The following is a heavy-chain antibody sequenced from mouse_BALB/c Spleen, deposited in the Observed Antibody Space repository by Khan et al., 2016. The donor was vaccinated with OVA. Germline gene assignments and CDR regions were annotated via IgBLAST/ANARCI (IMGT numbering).Heavy chain of an antibody. J-gene: IGHJ1*01. CDR3: VRRGHYYGSFYWYFDV. V-gene: IGHV2-9-2*01. Sequence: QVQLKESGPGLVAPSQSLSITCTVSGFSLTSYDISWIRQPPGKGLEWLGVIWTGGGTNYNSAFMSRLSINKDNSKSQVFLKRNSLQTDDTAIYYCVRRGHYYGSFYWYFDVWGAGTTVTVSS. D-gene: IGHD1-1*01. CDR2: IWTGGGT. CDR1: GFSLTSYD.